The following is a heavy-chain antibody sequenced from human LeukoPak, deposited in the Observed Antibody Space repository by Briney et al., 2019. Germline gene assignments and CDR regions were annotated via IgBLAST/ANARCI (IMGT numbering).Heavy chain of an antibody. CDR3: ARTDSSGFRFDS. CDR2: IYPADSNS. J-gene: IGHJ4*02. Sequence: GESLKISCKASGYSFITYWIGWVRQVPGKGLEWIGIIYPADSNSRYSPSFQGQVTISADKSISTAYLQWSSLEASDTAMYYCARTDSSGFRFDSWGQGTLVTVSS. CDR1: GYSFITYW. V-gene: IGHV5-51*01. D-gene: IGHD3-22*01.